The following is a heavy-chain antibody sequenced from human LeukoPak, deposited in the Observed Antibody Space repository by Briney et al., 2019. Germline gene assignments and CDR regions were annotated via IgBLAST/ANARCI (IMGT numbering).Heavy chain of an antibody. D-gene: IGHD5-24*01. CDR1: GGTFSSYA. V-gene: IGHV1-69*05. J-gene: IGHJ6*03. CDR2: IIPIFGTA. Sequence: ASVKVSCKASGGTFSSYAISWVRQAPGQGLEWMGGIIPIFGTANYAQKFQGRVTITTDESTSTAYMELSSLRSEHTAVYYCARNWEERDHHYYYYYMDVWGKGTTVTVSS. CDR3: ARNWEERDHHYYYYYMDV.